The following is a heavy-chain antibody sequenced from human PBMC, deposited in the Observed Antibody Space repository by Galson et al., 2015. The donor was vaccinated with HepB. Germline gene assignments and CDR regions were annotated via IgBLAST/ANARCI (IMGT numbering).Heavy chain of an antibody. CDR1: GLIFSGSA. D-gene: IGHD2-2*01. CDR2: IRSKANYYAT. CDR3: IRLGDLPGYSSR. V-gene: IGHV3-73*01. J-gene: IGHJ4*02. Sequence: SLRLSCAASGLIFSGSAIDWVRQASGKGPEWVGRIRSKANYYATLYVPSLKGRFTISRDDSKNMAYLHMRSLKTEDTAVYYCIRLGDLPGYSSRWGQGTLVTVSS.